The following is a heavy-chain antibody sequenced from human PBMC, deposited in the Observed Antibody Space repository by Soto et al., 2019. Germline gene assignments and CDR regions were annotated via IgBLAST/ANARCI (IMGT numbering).Heavy chain of an antibody. J-gene: IGHJ4*02. Sequence: EVQLVESGGGLVKPGGSLRLSCAASGFTFSNAWMSWVRQAPGKGLEWVGRIKSKTDGGTTDYAAPVKGRFTISRDDSKNTLYLQMNSLKTEDTAVYYCTTDRRGRIAVSGKDSWGQGTLVTVSS. CDR2: IKSKTDGGTT. CDR3: TTDRRGRIAVSGKDS. D-gene: IGHD6-19*01. CDR1: GFTFSNAW. V-gene: IGHV3-15*01.